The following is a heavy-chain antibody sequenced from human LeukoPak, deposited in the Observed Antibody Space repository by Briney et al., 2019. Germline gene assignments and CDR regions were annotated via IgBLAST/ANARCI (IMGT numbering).Heavy chain of an antibody. Sequence: QTGGSLRLSCAASGFTFSSYAMHWVRQAPGKGLEWVAAISYDGSNKYYADSVKGRFTISRDNSKNTLYLQMNSLRAEDTAVYYCLPRGQWLVDDWGQGTLVTVSS. D-gene: IGHD6-19*01. CDR3: LPRGQWLVDD. J-gene: IGHJ4*02. CDR1: GFTFSSYA. V-gene: IGHV3-30*04. CDR2: ISYDGSNK.